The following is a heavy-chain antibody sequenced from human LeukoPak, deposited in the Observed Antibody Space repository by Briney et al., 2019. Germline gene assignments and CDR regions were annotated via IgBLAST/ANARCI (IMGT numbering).Heavy chain of an antibody. Sequence: PGGSLRLSCAASGFTFSSYAMHWVRQAPGKWLEWVAVISYDGSNKYYADSVKGRFTISRDNSKNTLYLQMNSLRAEDTAVYYCAILEDYDYVWGSYRPIDYWGQGTLVTVSS. J-gene: IGHJ4*02. V-gene: IGHV3-30*04. CDR3: AILEDYDYVWGSYRPIDY. CDR1: GFTFSSYA. D-gene: IGHD3-16*02. CDR2: ISYDGSNK.